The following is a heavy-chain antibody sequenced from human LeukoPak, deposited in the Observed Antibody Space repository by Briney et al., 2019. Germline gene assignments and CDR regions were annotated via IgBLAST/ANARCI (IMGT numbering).Heavy chain of an antibody. Sequence: GGSLRLSCAASGFTVSSTYMSWVRQAPGKGLEWVSVIYSGGSTYYADSVKGRFTISRDNSKNTLYLQMNSLRAEDTAVYYCARVALTGLYYFDYWGQGTRVTVSS. CDR3: ARVALTGLYYFDY. V-gene: IGHV3-66*01. CDR2: IYSGGST. J-gene: IGHJ4*02. D-gene: IGHD7-27*01. CDR1: GFTVSSTY.